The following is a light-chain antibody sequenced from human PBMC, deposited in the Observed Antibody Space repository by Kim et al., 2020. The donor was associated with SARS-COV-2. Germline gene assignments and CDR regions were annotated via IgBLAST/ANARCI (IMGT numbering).Light chain of an antibody. CDR3: QTYIDAPWT. J-gene: IGKJ1*01. CDR2: AAS. CDR1: QDINYF. Sequence: DIQVTQSPSSLSASVGDRVTINCRATQDINYFVAWYQQKPGKVPSLLIYAASTLHSGVPSRFSGSGSGTNFTLTIDGLQADDVSTFYCQTYIDAPWTFGQGTKVDIK. V-gene: IGKV1-27*01.